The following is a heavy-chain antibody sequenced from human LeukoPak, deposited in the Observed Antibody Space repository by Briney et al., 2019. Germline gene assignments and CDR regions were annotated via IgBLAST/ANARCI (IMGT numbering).Heavy chain of an antibody. Sequence: GGSLRLSCAASGFTFTDHYMGWVRQAPGKGLEWVGRTRKKANSYTTEYAASVKGRLTISRDDSKNSLYLQMNSLKTEDTAVYYCARVNVASSGFDYWGQGTLVTVSS. V-gene: IGHV3-72*01. CDR2: TRKKANSYTT. J-gene: IGHJ4*02. D-gene: IGHD3-10*01. CDR3: ARVNVASSGFDY. CDR1: GFTFTDHY.